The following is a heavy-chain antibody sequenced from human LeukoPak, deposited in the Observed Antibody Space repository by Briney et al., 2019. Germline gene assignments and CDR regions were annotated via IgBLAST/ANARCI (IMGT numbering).Heavy chain of an antibody. CDR2: IYSSGST. J-gene: IGHJ4*02. V-gene: IGHV4-4*07. D-gene: IGHD6-19*01. CDR1: GGSIISYY. CDR3: AREVGSGWSDY. Sequence: PSETLSLTCTVSGGSIISYYWSWIRQPAGKGLEWIGRIYSSGSTNHNPSLKSRVTMSVDTSKNQFSLRLSSVTAADTAVYYCAREVGSGWSDYWGQGTLVTVSS.